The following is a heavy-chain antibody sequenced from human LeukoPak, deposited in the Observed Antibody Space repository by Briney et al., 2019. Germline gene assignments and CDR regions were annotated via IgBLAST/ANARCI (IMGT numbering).Heavy chain of an antibody. J-gene: IGHJ4*02. CDR3: ARDLIAVAGTEWYY. D-gene: IGHD6-19*01. Sequence: SETLSLTCAVSGYSISSGYYWGWIRQPPGKGLEWIGSIYHSGSSYYNPSLKSRVTISVDTSKNQFFLKLSSVTAADTAVYYCARDLIAVAGTEWYYRGQGTLVTVSS. CDR1: GYSISSGYY. V-gene: IGHV4-38-2*02. CDR2: IYHSGSS.